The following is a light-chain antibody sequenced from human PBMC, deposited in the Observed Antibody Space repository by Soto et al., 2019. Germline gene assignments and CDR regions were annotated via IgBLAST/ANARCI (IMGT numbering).Light chain of an antibody. J-gene: IGKJ4*01. CDR2: DAS. V-gene: IGKV3-11*01. Sequence: EIVLTQSPATLSLSPGERATLSCRASQSVSSYLAWYQQKPGQAPRLLIYDASNRATGIPARFSGSGSGTDFTLTITCLEPEDFAVYYCQQRSNWPSTFGGETKVEIK. CDR1: QSVSSY. CDR3: QQRSNWPST.